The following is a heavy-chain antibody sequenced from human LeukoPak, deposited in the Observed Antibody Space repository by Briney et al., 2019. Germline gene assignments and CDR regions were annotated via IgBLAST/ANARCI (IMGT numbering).Heavy chain of an antibody. Sequence: SVKVSCKASGGTFSTYAISWVRQAPGQGLEWMGGIIPKFGTANYAQKFQGRVTITADESTSTAYMELSSLRSEDTAVYYCAREASGGGSCYWGQGTLVTVSS. V-gene: IGHV1-69*01. CDR1: GGTFSTYA. D-gene: IGHD2-15*01. CDR3: AREASGGGSCY. CDR2: IIPKFGTA. J-gene: IGHJ4*02.